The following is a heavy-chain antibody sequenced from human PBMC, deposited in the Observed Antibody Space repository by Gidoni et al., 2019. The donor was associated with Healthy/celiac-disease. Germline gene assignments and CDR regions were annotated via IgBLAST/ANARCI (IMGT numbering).Heavy chain of an antibody. CDR3: ARELGGSYLRYGMDV. D-gene: IGHD1-26*01. J-gene: IGHJ6*02. Sequence: QVQLVESGGGVVQPGRSLRLSCAASGFTFSRYAMHWVRQAPGKGLEWVAVISYDGSNKYYADSVKGRFTISRDNSKNTLYLQMNSLRAEDTAVYYCARELGGSYLRYGMDVWGQGTTVTVSS. CDR2: ISYDGSNK. CDR1: GFTFSRYA. V-gene: IGHV3-30-3*01.